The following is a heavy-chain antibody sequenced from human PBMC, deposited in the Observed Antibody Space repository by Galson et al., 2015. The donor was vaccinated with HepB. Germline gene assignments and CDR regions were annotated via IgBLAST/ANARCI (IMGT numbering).Heavy chain of an antibody. Sequence: SLRLSCAASGFTFSSYAMSWVRQAPGKGLEWVSAISGSGGSTYYADSVKGRFTISRDNSKNTLYLQMNSLRAEDTAVYYCATESDYDFWSGYYGLGYWGQGTLVTVSP. CDR3: ATESDYDFWSGYYGLGY. J-gene: IGHJ4*02. D-gene: IGHD3-3*01. V-gene: IGHV3-23*01. CDR2: ISGSGGST. CDR1: GFTFSSYA.